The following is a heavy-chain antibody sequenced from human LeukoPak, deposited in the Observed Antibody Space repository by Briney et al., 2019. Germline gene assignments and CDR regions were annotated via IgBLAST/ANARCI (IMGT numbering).Heavy chain of an antibody. V-gene: IGHV1-69*13. CDR3: TRGTGASSFVAYYYYGMDV. Sequence: SVKVSCKASGGTFSSYAISWVRQAPGQGLEWMGGIIPLFGTANYAQRFQGRVTISADESTSTAHVELSSLRSEDTAVYYCTRGTGASSFVAYYYYGMDVWGQGTTVTVSS. CDR1: GGTFSSYA. J-gene: IGHJ6*02. D-gene: IGHD6-6*01. CDR2: IIPLFGTA.